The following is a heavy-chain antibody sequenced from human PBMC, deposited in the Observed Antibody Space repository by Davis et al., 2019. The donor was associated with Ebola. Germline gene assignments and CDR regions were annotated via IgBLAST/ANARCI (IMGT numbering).Heavy chain of an antibody. D-gene: IGHD5-12*01. CDR1: GFTFSSYW. J-gene: IGHJ3*02. CDR2: IKQDGSEK. Sequence: GESLKISCAASGFTFSSYWMSWVRQAPGKGLEWVANIKQDGSEKYYVDSVKGRFTISRDNAKNSLYLQMNSLRAEDTAVYYCARDVGYSGYDYPDAFDIWGQGTMVTVSS. V-gene: IGHV3-7*01. CDR3: ARDVGYSGYDYPDAFDI.